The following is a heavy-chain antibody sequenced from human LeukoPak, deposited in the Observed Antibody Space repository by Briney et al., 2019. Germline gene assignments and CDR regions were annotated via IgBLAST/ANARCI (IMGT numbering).Heavy chain of an antibody. Sequence: SETLSLTCSVSGGSISGYYWSWIRQLPGERLEWIGFVYHNGRTTYNPSLESRVAISVDTSRNQVSLNLRFVTAADTALYFCARRRAESSGPSFYYFYMDVWGKGTTVTVSS. J-gene: IGHJ6*03. V-gene: IGHV4-59*01. CDR2: VYHNGRT. D-gene: IGHD2-8*02. CDR1: GGSISGYY. CDR3: ARRRAESSGPSFYYFYMDV.